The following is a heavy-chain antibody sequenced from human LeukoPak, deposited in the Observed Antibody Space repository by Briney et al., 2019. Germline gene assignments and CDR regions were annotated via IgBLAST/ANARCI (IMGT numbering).Heavy chain of an antibody. CDR1: GYSISSGYY. CDR2: IYHSGST. D-gene: IGHD2-15*01. Sequence: SETLSLTCAVSGYSISSGYYWGWIRQPPGKGLEWIGSIYHSGSTYYNPSLKSRVTISVDTSKNQFSLKLSSVTTADTAVYYCARDLGYSIPFDYWGQGTLVTVSS. CDR3: ARDLGYSIPFDY. V-gene: IGHV4-38-2*02. J-gene: IGHJ4*02.